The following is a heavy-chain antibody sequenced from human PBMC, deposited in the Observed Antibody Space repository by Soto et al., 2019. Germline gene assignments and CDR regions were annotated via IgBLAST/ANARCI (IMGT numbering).Heavy chain of an antibody. V-gene: IGHV4-59*01. D-gene: IGHD3-16*01. CDR1: GGPISSFT. J-gene: IGHJ3*02. CDR2: IYYSSNI. Sequence: PSETLSLTCPVSGGPISSFTWNLIRQPPGKGLEWIGNIYYSSNINYNPSLSGRVAISLDTSKNKLSLKLSSVIAADAAIYYCAREERTGGGAFDIWGQGTMVTVSS. CDR3: AREERTGGGAFDI.